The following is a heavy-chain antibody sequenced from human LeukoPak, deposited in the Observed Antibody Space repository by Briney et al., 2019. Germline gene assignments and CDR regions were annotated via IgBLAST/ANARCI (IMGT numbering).Heavy chain of an antibody. Sequence: GGSLRLSCAASGFSFITHAMSWVRQAPGKGLEWVSAISGGGGKTYYTDSVKGRFTISRDNSKNMLYLQMNSLRAEDTAVYYCARGCRPGSCSPLDYWGQGTLVTVSS. CDR1: GFSFITHA. CDR2: ISGGGGKT. CDR3: ARGCRPGSCSPLDY. V-gene: IGHV3-23*01. D-gene: IGHD2-15*01. J-gene: IGHJ4*02.